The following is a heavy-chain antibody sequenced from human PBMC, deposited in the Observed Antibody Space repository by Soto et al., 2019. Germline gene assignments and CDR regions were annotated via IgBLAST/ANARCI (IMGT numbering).Heavy chain of an antibody. D-gene: IGHD3-10*01. J-gene: IGHJ4*02. CDR3: AKKGYYPSGKINLFDS. CDR2: IHSGST. Sequence: PSGTLSLTCAVSGYSITSDYYWGWIRQSPGKGLEWIGSIHSGSTYYNPSLQSRVTISVDTSKNQFSLRLTSVTAADTAMYYCAKKGYYPSGKINLFDSWGQGTLVTVSS. V-gene: IGHV4-38-2*01. CDR1: GYSITSDYY.